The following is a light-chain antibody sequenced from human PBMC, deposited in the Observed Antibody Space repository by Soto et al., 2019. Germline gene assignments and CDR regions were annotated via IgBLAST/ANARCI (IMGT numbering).Light chain of an antibody. J-gene: IGKJ3*01. CDR3: QQSYSTPFT. CDR1: QSISSY. CDR2: AAS. V-gene: IGKV1-39*01. Sequence: DIQMTQSPSSLSASVGDRVTITCRASQSISSYLNWYQQKPCKAPKFLIYAASSLQSGVPSRFSGSGSGTDFTLTISSLQPEDFATYYCQQSYSTPFTFGPGTKVDIK.